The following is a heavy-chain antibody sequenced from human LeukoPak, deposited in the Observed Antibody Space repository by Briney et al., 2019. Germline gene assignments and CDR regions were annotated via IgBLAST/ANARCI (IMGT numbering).Heavy chain of an antibody. CDR2: IYYSGST. CDR3: ARPHYSSGWYYFDY. J-gene: IGHJ4*02. Sequence: SETLPLTCTVSGGSISSSSYYWGWLRQPPGKGLEWIGSIYYSGSTYYNPSLKSRVTISVDTSKNQFSLKLSSVTAADTAVYYCARPHYSSGWYYFDYWGQGTLVTVSS. V-gene: IGHV4-39*01. D-gene: IGHD6-19*01. CDR1: GGSISSSSYY.